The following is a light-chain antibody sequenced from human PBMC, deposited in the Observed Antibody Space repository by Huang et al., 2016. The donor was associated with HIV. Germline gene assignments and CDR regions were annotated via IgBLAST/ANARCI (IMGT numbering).Light chain of an antibody. CDR2: AAS. J-gene: IGKJ2*01. CDR1: QSISSY. V-gene: IGKV1-39*01. Sequence: DIQMTQSPFFLSASVGDRFTFTCRASQSISSYLNWYQQKPGKAPELLIYAASNLQSGAPSRFSGSGSGTDFTLTIVSLQPADFATYYCQQTYITPYTFGQGTKLEIK. CDR3: QQTYITPYT.